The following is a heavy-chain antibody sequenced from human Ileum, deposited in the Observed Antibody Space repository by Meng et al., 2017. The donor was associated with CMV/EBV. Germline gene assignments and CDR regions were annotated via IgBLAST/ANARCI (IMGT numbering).Heavy chain of an antibody. D-gene: IGHD3-16*01. CDR1: GFTFSDSN. CDR2: IRTKPNNYAT. J-gene: IGHJ4*02. Sequence: AASGFTFSDSNIHWVRQASGKGLEWLGRIRTKPNNYATAYVASVTGRFTISRDDSKNTAYLQMNSLKTEDTAVYYCARFEWRPSMIDWGQGILVTVSS. CDR3: ARFEWRPSMID. V-gene: IGHV3-73*01.